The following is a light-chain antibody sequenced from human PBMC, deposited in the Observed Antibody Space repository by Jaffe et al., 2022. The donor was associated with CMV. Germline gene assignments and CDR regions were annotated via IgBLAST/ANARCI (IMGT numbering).Light chain of an antibody. Sequence: EVVMTQSPATLSVSPGEEATLSCRASQFISSNLAWYQQKPGLAPRLLIHGTSIRAGDVPARFRGSGAGTEFTLTISSVQSEDFAVYYCQQYHNWLSYTFGQGTKLEIK. V-gene: IGKV3-15*01. CDR1: QFISSN. CDR2: GTS. CDR3: QQYHNWLSYT. J-gene: IGKJ2*01.